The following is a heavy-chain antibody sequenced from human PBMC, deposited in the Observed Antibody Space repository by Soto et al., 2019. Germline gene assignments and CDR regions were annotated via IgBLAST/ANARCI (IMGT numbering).Heavy chain of an antibody. Sequence: GGSLRLSCTASGFTFNDYTLSWVRQAPGKGLEWVGFIRSKAYGGTTEHAASVKGRFTISRDDSKSIAYLQMNSLKTEDTAVYYCTAGKLYPSLDFDYWGQGTLVTVSS. CDR3: TAGKLYPSLDFDY. CDR2: IRSKAYGGTT. V-gene: IGHV3-49*04. CDR1: GFTFNDYT. J-gene: IGHJ4*02. D-gene: IGHD2-8*01.